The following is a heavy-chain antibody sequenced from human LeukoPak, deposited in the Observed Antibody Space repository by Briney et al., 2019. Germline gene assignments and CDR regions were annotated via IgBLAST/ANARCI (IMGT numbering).Heavy chain of an antibody. D-gene: IGHD3-22*01. Sequence: RAASVKVSCKASGGTFSSYAISWVRQAPGQGLEWMGGIIPIFGTANYAQKFQGRVTITADESTSTAYMELSSLRSEDTAVYYCARDTSDYYDSSGYFRYWGQGTLVTVSS. CDR2: IIPIFGTA. CDR3: ARDTSDYYDSSGYFRY. V-gene: IGHV1-69*13. CDR1: GGTFSSYA. J-gene: IGHJ4*02.